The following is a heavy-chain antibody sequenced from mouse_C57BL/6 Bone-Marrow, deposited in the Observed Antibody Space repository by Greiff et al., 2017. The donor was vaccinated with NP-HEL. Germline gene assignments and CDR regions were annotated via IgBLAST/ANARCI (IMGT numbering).Heavy chain of an antibody. J-gene: IGHJ1*03. D-gene: IGHD1-1*01. CDR2: IDPSDSYT. CDR3: ARDGSSLHWYFDV. V-gene: IGHV1-50*01. CDR1: GYTFTSYW. Sequence: VQLQQSGAELVKPGASVKLSCKASGYTFTSYWMQWVKQRPGQGLEWIGEIDPSDSYTNYNQKFKGKATLTVDTSSSTAYMQLSSLTSEDSAVYYCARDGSSLHWYFDVWGTGTTVTVSS.